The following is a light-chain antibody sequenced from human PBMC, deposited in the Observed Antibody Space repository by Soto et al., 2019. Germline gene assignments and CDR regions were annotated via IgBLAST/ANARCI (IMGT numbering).Light chain of an antibody. CDR1: SSDVGGYNY. CDR2: EVS. V-gene: IGLV2-14*01. CDR3: NSFTSSYTWV. J-gene: IGLJ3*02. Sequence: QSALTQPASVSGSPGQSITISCTGTSSDVGGYNYVSWYQQHPGKVLKLMIYEVSYRPSGISDRFSGSKSGNTASLTISGLQADDEADYYCNSFTSSYTWVFGGGTKLTVL.